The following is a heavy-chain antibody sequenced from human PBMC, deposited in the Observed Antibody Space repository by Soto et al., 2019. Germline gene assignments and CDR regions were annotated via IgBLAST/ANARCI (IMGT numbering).Heavy chain of an antibody. J-gene: IGHJ5*02. D-gene: IGHD2-15*01. CDR2: INPSGGST. CDR1: GYTFTSYY. Sequence: ASVKVSCKASGYTFTSYYMHWVRQAPGQGLEWMGIINPSGGSTSYAQKFQGRVTLTRDTSLSTGYMDLTRLTSDDTAVYYCARGRSLKWNWFDRWGQGTLVTVSS. V-gene: IGHV1-46*01. CDR3: ARGRSLKWNWFDR.